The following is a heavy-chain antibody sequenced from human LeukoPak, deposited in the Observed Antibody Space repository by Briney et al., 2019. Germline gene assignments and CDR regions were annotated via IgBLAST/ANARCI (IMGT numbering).Heavy chain of an antibody. D-gene: IGHD2/OR15-2a*01. J-gene: IGHJ5*02. CDR1: GFTFDDYA. V-gene: IGHV3-9*01. Sequence: GRSLRLSCAASGFTFDDYAMHWVRQAPGKGLEWVSGISWNSGSIGYADSVKGRFTISRDNAKNSLYLQMNSLRADDTAMYYCVRIPNSANFPNWFDPWGQGTLVTVSS. CDR2: ISWNSGSI. CDR3: VRIPNSANFPNWFDP.